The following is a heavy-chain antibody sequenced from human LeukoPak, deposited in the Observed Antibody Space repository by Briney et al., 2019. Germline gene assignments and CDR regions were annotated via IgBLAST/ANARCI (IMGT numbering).Heavy chain of an antibody. Sequence: SETLSLTCAVSGYSISSGYYWGWIRQPPGKGLEWIGSIYHSGSTYYNPSLKSRVTISVDTSKNQFSLKLSSVTAADTAVYYCARRPVWFGEFGVARFDPWGQGTLVTVSS. V-gene: IGHV4-38-2*01. CDR1: GYSISSGYY. J-gene: IGHJ5*02. CDR2: IYHSGST. CDR3: ARRPVWFGEFGVARFDP. D-gene: IGHD3-10*01.